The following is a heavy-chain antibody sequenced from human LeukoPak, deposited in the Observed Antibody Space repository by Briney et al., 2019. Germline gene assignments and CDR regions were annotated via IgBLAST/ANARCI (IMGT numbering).Heavy chain of an antibody. CDR1: GGSISSYY. J-gene: IGHJ4*02. D-gene: IGHD6-25*01. CDR2: IYYSGST. CDR3: ASFTATFDY. V-gene: IGHV4-59*01. Sequence: SETLSLTCTVSGGSISSYYWSWIRQPPGKGLEWIGYIYYSGSTNYNPSLKSRVTISVDTSKNQFSLKLYSVTAADTAVYYCASFTATFDYWGQGTLATVSS.